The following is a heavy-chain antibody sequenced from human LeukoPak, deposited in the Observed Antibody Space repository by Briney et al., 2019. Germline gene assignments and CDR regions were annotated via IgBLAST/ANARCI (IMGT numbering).Heavy chain of an antibody. V-gene: IGHV5-51*01. Sequence: GESLKISCKGSGYSFTSYWIGWVRQMPGKGLEWMGIIYPGDSDTRYSPSFQGQVTISADKSISTAYLQWSSLKASDTAMYYCARQTVWFGELPEAFDIWGQGTMVTVSS. CDR1: GYSFTSYW. J-gene: IGHJ3*02. CDR2: IYPGDSDT. D-gene: IGHD3-10*01. CDR3: ARQTVWFGELPEAFDI.